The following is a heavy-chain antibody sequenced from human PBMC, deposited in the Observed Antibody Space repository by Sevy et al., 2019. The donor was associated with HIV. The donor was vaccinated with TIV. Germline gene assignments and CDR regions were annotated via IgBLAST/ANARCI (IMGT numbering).Heavy chain of an antibody. CDR2: IYYGGST. V-gene: IGHV4-39*02. D-gene: IGHD3-22*01. J-gene: IGHJ4*02. CDR3: ARVSMIVVVITDDWGYYFDY. CDR1: GGSISSSGYY. Sequence: SETLSLTCTVSGGSISSSGYYWGWIRQPPGKGLEWIGSIYYGGSTYYNPSLKSPITISVDTSTTHFSLKLRSVTAADTAVYYCARVSMIVVVITDDWGYYFDYWGQGTLVTVSS.